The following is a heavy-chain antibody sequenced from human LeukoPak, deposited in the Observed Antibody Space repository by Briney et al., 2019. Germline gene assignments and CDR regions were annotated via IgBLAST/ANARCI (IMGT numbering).Heavy chain of an antibody. CDR2: INHSGSP. CDR1: GGSFSGYY. D-gene: IGHD2-21*01. Sequence: TSETLSLTCAVYGGSFSGYYWSWIRQPPGKGLEWIGEINHSGSPNYNPSLKSRVTISVDTSNHQFSLKLSSVTAADTAVYYCARGPISDYWGQGTLVAVSS. V-gene: IGHV4-34*01. CDR3: ARGPISDY. J-gene: IGHJ4*02.